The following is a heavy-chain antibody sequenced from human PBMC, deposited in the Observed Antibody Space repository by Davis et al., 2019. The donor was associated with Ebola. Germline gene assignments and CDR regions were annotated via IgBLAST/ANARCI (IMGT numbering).Heavy chain of an antibody. J-gene: IGHJ5*02. CDR3: ARGGVNWFDP. CDR1: GASISSSY. CDR2: VHYSGST. Sequence: GSLRLSCTVSGASISSSYWSWIRQPPGKGLDWIGYVHYSGSTNYNPSLKSRLSMSVDTSKNQFSLKLSSVSAADAAIDYCARGGVNWFDPWGQGILVTVSS. V-gene: IGHV4-59*01.